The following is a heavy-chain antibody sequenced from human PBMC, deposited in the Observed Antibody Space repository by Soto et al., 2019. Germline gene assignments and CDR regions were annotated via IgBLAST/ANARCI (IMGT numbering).Heavy chain of an antibody. V-gene: IGHV3-23*01. CDR2: VTASGGGT. CDR1: GFIFNNYA. D-gene: IGHD5-18*01. J-gene: IGHJ4*02. Sequence: XGSLRLSCAASGFIFNNYAMTWVRQAPGKGLERVSTVTASGGGTFYANSVKGRFTISRDNSRNTLHLQMSSLRVEDTALYYCAKALVPALTAKFGYWGQGTLVTVSS. CDR3: AKALVPALTAKFGY.